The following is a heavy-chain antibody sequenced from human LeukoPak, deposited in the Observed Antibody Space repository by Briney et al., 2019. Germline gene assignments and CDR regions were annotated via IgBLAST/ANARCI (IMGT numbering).Heavy chain of an antibody. Sequence: PGGSLRLSCAASGFSFSSYDFNWVRQAPGKGLEWISYISPSGTTMHYADSVKGRFTISKDNAKNSVYLQMNSLRVEDTGLYYCARESFIFAGRGGQFDYWGQGTLVTVSS. CDR1: GFSFSSYD. V-gene: IGHV3-48*03. CDR3: ARESFIFAGRGGQFDY. J-gene: IGHJ4*02. D-gene: IGHD6-13*01. CDR2: ISPSGTTM.